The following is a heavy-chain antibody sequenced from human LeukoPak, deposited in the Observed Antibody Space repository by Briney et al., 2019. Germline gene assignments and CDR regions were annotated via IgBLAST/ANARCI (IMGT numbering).Heavy chain of an antibody. CDR2: IYYSGST. CDR1: GGSISSGDYY. CDR3: ARGDGDYDSDFDY. Sequence: SETLSLTCTVSGGSISSGDYYWSWIRQPPGKGLEWIGYIYYSGSTYYNPSLKSRVTVSVDTSKNQFSLKLSSVTAADTAVYYCARGDGDYDSDFDYWGQGTLVTVSS. D-gene: IGHD4-17*01. J-gene: IGHJ4*02. V-gene: IGHV4-30-4*01.